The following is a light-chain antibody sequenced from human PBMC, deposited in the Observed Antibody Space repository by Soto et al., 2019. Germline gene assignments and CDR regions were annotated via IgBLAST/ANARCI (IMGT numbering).Light chain of an antibody. J-gene: IGKJ1*01. CDR2: AAS. V-gene: IGKV3-20*01. CDR3: HQYGSSITWT. Sequence: EVVLTQSPGTVSLSPGERATLSCRASQSVTSNYLAWYQQKPGQAPRLLIYAASSTATGIPDRFSGSGSGTDFTLSISRLEPEDFAVYYCHQYGSSITWTFGQGTNVEIK. CDR1: QSVTSNY.